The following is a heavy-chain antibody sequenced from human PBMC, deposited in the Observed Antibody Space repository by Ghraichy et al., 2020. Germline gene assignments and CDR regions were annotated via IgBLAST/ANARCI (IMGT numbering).Heavy chain of an antibody. D-gene: IGHD3-3*01. CDR3: TDFWRDDGMDF. CDR2: IKSKISGGTI. J-gene: IGHJ6*02. Sequence: GGSLRLSCAASGFTFSNAWMTWVRQAPGKGLEWIGRIKSKISGGTIDYAAPVKGRFIVSRDNSKDTLYLQMNSLEIEDTAVYYCTDFWRDDGMDFWGPGTTVIVSS. V-gene: IGHV3-15*01. CDR1: GFTFSNAW.